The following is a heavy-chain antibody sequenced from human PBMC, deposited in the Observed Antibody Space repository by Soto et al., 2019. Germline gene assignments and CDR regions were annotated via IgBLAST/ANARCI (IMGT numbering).Heavy chain of an antibody. CDR1: GFTVSSNY. V-gene: IGHV3-53*01. CDR3: TRGGGAYGYGSPDPFDY. Sequence: PGGSLRLSCVVSGFTVSSNYMSWVRQAPGKGLEWVSVIYSGGVTYYADSVKGRFTISRDSSKNTLYLQMNSLRAEDAAVYYCTRGGGAYGYGSPDPFDYWGQGTQVTVSS. J-gene: IGHJ4*02. D-gene: IGHD2-21*01. CDR2: IYSGGVT.